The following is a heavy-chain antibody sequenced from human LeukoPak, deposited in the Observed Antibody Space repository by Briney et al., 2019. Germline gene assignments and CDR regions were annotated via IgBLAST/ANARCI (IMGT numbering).Heavy chain of an antibody. CDR3: GRDGTCKDDY. Sequence: GASVKVSCKASGYTFTNYGISWVRQAPGQGLEWMGWISGYNDNTNYAQKFQGRLTVTTDTSTSTTYMELRSLRSDDTAVYYCGRDGTCKDDYWGQGTLVTVSS. J-gene: IGHJ4*02. CDR1: GYTFTNYG. D-gene: IGHD2/OR15-2a*01. CDR2: ISGYNDNT. V-gene: IGHV1-18*01.